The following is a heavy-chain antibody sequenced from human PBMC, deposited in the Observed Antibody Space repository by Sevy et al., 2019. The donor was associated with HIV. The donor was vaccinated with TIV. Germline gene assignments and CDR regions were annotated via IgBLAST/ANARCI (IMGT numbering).Heavy chain of an antibody. CDR2: IYPGDSDT. Sequence: GESLKISCKGSGYSFTSYWIGWVRQMPGKGLEWMGIIYPGDSDTRYSPSFQGQVTISADKSINTAYLKWSSLKASDTAMYYGAGLPPTYYGSGGYYRLYDYGMDVWGQGTTVTVSS. V-gene: IGHV5-51*01. CDR1: GYSFTSYW. D-gene: IGHD3-10*01. CDR3: AGLPPTYYGSGGYYRLYDYGMDV. J-gene: IGHJ6*02.